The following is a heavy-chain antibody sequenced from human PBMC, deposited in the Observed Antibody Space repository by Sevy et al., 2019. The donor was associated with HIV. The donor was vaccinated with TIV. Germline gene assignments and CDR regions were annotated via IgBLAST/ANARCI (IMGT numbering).Heavy chain of an antibody. CDR2: VSGSDDTK. J-gene: IGHJ6*02. D-gene: IGHD4-17*01. V-gene: IGHV3-11*01. Sequence: GGSLRLSCAASGFTFSDYYMSWIRQAPGKGLEWVSYVSGSDDTKYYADSVKGRFTISRDNAKNSLYLQMNRRRAEDTAVYYCARDHVKDGDLGDYYYFAMDVWGQGTTVTVSS. CDR1: GFTFSDYY. CDR3: ARDHVKDGDLGDYYYFAMDV.